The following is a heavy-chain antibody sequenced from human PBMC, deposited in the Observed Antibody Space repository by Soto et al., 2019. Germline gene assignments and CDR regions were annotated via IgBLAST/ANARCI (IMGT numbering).Heavy chain of an antibody. V-gene: IGHV1-3*01. CDR2: INAANGNT. Sequence: QVQLVQSGAEVKKPGASVQVSCKASGYTFTTYALHWVRQARGERLEWMGWINAANGNTKYSKKFQGRVTISRDTSASTTFMELSSLRFEDTAVYYCGRSVVGATGEILYNAMDVWGQGTTVTVSS. CDR1: GYTFTTYA. D-gene: IGHD1-26*01. J-gene: IGHJ6*02. CDR3: GRSVVGATGEILYNAMDV.